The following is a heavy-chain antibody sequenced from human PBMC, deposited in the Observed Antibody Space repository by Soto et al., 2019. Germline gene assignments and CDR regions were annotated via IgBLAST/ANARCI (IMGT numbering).Heavy chain of an antibody. Sequence: QVQLVQSGAEVKKPGASVKVSCKASGYTFTSYYMHWVRLAPGQGLEWMGIINPDGGGTSYAQQFQGRVIMTRDTSTSTVYMXXXXXXXXXXAVYYCAVGGNYLSMDVWXXXXTVTVSS. CDR2: INPDGGGT. J-gene: IGHJ6*01. CDR1: GYTFTSYY. CDR3: AVGGNYLSMDV. D-gene: IGHD3-10*01. V-gene: IGHV1-46*01.